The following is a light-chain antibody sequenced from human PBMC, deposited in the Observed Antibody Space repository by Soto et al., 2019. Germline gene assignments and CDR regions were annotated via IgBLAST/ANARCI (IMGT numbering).Light chain of an antibody. CDR1: QSVSSSY. Sequence: EIVLTQSPGTLSLSPGERATLSCRASQSVSSSYLAWYQQKPGQAPRLLIYGASTRATGIPARFSGSGSGTEFTLTISSLQSEDFAVYYCQQYDSSPPITFGQGTRLEIK. CDR2: GAS. V-gene: IGKV3-20*01. J-gene: IGKJ5*01. CDR3: QQYDSSPPIT.